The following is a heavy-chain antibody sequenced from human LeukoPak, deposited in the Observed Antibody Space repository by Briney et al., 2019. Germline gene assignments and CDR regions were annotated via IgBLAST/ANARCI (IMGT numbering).Heavy chain of an antibody. J-gene: IGHJ1*01. D-gene: IGHD5-24*01. CDR1: GGSISSSSYY. Sequence: SETLSLTCTVSGGSISSSSYYWGWIRQPPGKGLEWIGEINHSGSTNYNPSFKSRVTISVDTSKNQFSLKLSSVTAADTSVYYCARPPPSYNNRYFQHWGQGTLVTVSS. CDR2: INHSGST. V-gene: IGHV4-39*07. CDR3: ARPPPSYNNRYFQH.